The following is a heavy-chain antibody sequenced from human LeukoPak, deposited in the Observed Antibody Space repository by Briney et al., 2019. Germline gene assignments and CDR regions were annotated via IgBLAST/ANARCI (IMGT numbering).Heavy chain of an antibody. D-gene: IGHD3-9*01. V-gene: IGHV4-38-2*02. CDR2: IYHSGST. J-gene: IGHJ4*02. Sequence: PSETLSLTCTVSGYSISSGYYWGWIRQPPGKGLEWIGSIYHSGSTYYNPSLKSRVTISVDTSKNQFSLKLSSVTAADTAVYYCARDPLRYFDWGIYTRTPDYWGQGTLVTVSS. CDR1: GYSISSGYY. CDR3: ARDPLRYFDWGIYTRTPDY.